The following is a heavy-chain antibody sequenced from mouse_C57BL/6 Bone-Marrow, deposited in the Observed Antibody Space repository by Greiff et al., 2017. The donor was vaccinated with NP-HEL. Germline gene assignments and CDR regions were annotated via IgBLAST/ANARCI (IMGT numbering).Heavy chain of an antibody. V-gene: IGHV5-6*02. CDR1: GFTFSSYG. D-gene: IGHD1-1*01. CDR2: ISSGGSYT. Sequence: EVKLVESGGDLVKPGGSLKLSCAASGFTFSSYGMSWVRQTPDKRLEWVATISSGGSYTYYPDSVKGRFTISRDNAKNTLYLQMSSLKSEDTAMYYCARRTVVAHDYWGQGTTLTVSS. J-gene: IGHJ2*01. CDR3: ARRTVVAHDY.